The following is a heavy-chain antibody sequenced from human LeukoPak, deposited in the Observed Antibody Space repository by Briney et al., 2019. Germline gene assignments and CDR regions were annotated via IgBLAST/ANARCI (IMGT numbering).Heavy chain of an antibody. CDR1: GYTFTGYY. CDR2: ISTYNGIT. J-gene: IGHJ4*02. CDR3: ARDNTRMASFDY. V-gene: IGHV1-18*04. D-gene: IGHD2-8*01. Sequence: ASVKVSCKASGYTFTGYYMHWVRQAPGQGLEWMGWISTYNGITNHAENFQGRVTMTTDTSTTTVHMELRSLRSDDTAVYYCARDNTRMASFDYWGQGTLVTVSS.